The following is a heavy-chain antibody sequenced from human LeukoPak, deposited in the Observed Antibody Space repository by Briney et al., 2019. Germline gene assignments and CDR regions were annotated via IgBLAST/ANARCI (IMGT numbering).Heavy chain of an antibody. Sequence: ASVKVSCETSGYSFTGHYMHWVRQAPGQGLEWIGWINPNSGDTNFAQKFHGRVTMIKDTSISTAYMEVSRLTSDDTAVYFCARCTEGAGTYPLDYWGQGTLVTVSS. CDR2: INPNSGDT. CDR3: ARCTEGAGTYPLDY. CDR1: GYSFTGHY. D-gene: IGHD6-13*01. J-gene: IGHJ4*02. V-gene: IGHV1-2*02.